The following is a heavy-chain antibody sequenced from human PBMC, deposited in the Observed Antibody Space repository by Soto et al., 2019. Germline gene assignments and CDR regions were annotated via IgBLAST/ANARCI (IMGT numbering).Heavy chain of an antibody. Sequence: GESLKISCKGSGYSFTSYWISWVRQMPGRGLEWMGRIDPSDSYTNYSPSFQGHVTISADKSISTAYLQWSSLKASDTAMYYCARLRTASSITIFWYYGMDVWGQGTTVTVSS. CDR1: GYSFTSYW. CDR2: IDPSDSYT. J-gene: IGHJ6*02. V-gene: IGHV5-10-1*01. D-gene: IGHD3-9*01. CDR3: ARLRTASSITIFWYYGMDV.